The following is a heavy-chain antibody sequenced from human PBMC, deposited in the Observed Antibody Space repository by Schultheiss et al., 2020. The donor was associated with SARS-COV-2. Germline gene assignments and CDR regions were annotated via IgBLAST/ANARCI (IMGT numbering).Heavy chain of an antibody. D-gene: IGHD1-7*01. Sequence: GGSLRLSCAASGFTFSSYWMHWVRQAPGKGLVWVSRINSDGSSTDYADSVKGRFTVSRDNAKNTLYLQMNSLRAEDTAVYYCVRDDPKQLELFDFWGQGSLVTVSS. CDR3: VRDDPKQLELFDF. J-gene: IGHJ4*02. CDR2: INSDGSST. V-gene: IGHV3-74*01. CDR1: GFTFSSYW.